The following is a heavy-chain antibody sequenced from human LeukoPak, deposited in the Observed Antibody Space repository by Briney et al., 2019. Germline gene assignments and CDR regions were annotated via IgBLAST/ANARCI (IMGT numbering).Heavy chain of an antibody. CDR3: ARVAVAEFDY. V-gene: IGHV1-46*01. CDR1: GSAFSTSS. D-gene: IGHD6-19*01. CDR2: INPSGGST. J-gene: IGHJ4*02. Sequence: ASVKFSCTVSGSAFSTSSLSWFPQAPGPGFRWMGIINPSGGSTSYAQKFQGRVTMTRDTSTSTVYMELSSLRSDDTAVYYCARVAVAEFDYWGQGALVTVSS.